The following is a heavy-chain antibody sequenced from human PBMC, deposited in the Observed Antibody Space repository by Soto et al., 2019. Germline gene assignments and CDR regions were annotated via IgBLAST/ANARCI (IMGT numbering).Heavy chain of an antibody. J-gene: IGHJ4*02. CDR2: ISGSGGST. V-gene: IGHV3-23*01. Sequence: PGGSLRLSCAASGLTLSHYAMSWVRQAPGKGLEWVSGISGSGGSTYYAASVKGRFTIVRDNSKNTMSLEMNSLRVEDTAVYYCAKVPASSLTASRTFDQWGQGTLVTVSS. D-gene: IGHD5-18*01. CDR1: GLTLSHYA. CDR3: AKVPASSLTASRTFDQ.